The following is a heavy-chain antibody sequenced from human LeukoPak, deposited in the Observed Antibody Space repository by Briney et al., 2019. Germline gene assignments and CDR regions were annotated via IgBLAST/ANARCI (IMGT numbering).Heavy chain of an antibody. CDR2: IKSKTDGGTT. Sequence: PGGSLRLSCAASGFTFSNAWMSWVRQAPGKGPEWVGRIKSKTDGGTTDYAAPVKGRFTISRDDSKNTLYLQMNSLKTEDTAVYYCTTVYDFWSGYYWDYMDVWGKGTTVTVSS. CDR3: TTVYDFWSGYYWDYMDV. CDR1: GFTFSNAW. V-gene: IGHV3-15*01. J-gene: IGHJ6*03. D-gene: IGHD3-3*01.